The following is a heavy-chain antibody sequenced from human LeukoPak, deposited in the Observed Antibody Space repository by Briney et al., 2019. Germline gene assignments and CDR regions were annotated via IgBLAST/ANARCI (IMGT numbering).Heavy chain of an antibody. Sequence: PAETLSLTCAIYGGSFSHYCWSSIRQPPGKWREWVGEIHPRVSTSFNPPLEGRVSISKATSTNQFSLKLTSVTAAATAVYYCSRGSDESKTGDYWGQGTLVTVSS. CDR3: SRGSDESKTGDY. J-gene: IGHJ4*02. CDR2: IHPRVST. CDR1: GGSFSHYC. V-gene: IGHV4-34*01. D-gene: IGHD6-25*01.